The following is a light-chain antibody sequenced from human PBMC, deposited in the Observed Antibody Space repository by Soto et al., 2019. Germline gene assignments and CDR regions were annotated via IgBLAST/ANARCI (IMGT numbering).Light chain of an antibody. CDR2: DAS. J-gene: IGKJ1*01. Sequence: IQMTQSPSSLSASVGDRVTITCQATQDIRKYLNWYQQKPGKAPKLLIYDASSLETGVPSRFSGSGSGTDFTFTISSLQPEDFATYYCQQYNSYSPTFGQGTKVDIK. CDR1: QDIRKY. CDR3: QQYNSYSPT. V-gene: IGKV1-33*01.